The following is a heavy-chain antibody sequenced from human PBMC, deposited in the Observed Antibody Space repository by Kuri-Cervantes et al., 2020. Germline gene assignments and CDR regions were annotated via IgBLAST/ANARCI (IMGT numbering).Heavy chain of an antibody. J-gene: IGHJ4*02. CDR3: ARGGGNSGIDYFDY. V-gene: IGHV3-23*01. CDR1: GFTFSNYA. Sequence: GGSRRLSCAASGFTFSNYAMSWVRQAPGKGLEWVSGISASGASTYYADPLKGRFTISRDASKNTLDLQMNSLRAEDTAVYYCARGGGNSGIDYFDYWGQGTLVTVSS. D-gene: IGHD4-23*01. CDR2: ISASGAST.